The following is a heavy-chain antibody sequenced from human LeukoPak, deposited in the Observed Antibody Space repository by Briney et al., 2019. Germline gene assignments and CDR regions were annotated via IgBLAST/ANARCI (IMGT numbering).Heavy chain of an antibody. Sequence: PGSPLRLSCAASGFIFNTYGMHWVRQAPGKGLEWVAVIWYDGRNKYYGDSVKGRFTISRDNSKNMLYLQMNSLRAEDTAVYYCVATKAYCGGDCHFDYWGQGTLVTVSS. V-gene: IGHV3-33*01. D-gene: IGHD2-21*02. CDR3: VATKAYCGGDCHFDY. CDR1: GFIFNTYG. J-gene: IGHJ4*02. CDR2: IWYDGRNK.